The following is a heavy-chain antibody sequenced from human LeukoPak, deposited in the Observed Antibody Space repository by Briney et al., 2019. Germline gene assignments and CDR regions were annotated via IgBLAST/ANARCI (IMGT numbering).Heavy chain of an antibody. CDR3: VDYDSSGYDAFDI. V-gene: IGHV4-59*08. Sequence: SETLSLTCTVSGGSISSYYWSWIRQPPGKGLEWIGYIYYSGSTNYNPSLKSRVTISVDTSKNQFSLKLSSVTAADTAVYYCVDYDSSGYDAFDIWGQGTMVTVSS. CDR2: IYYSGST. D-gene: IGHD3-22*01. CDR1: GGSISSYY. J-gene: IGHJ3*02.